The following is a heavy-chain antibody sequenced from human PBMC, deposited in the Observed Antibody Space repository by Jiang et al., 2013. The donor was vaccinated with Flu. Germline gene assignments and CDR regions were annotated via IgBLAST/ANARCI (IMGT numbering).Heavy chain of an antibody. CDR3: ATDYYTLGGY. CDR1: GYTLTGLS. V-gene: IGHV1-24*01. CDR2: FDPEDGET. Sequence: SCKVSGYTLTGLSMHWVRQAPGKGLEWMGGFDPEDGETIYAQKFQGRVTMTEDTSTDTAYMELSSLRSEDTAVYYCATDYYTLGGYWGQGTLVTVSS. J-gene: IGHJ4*02. D-gene: IGHD3-3*01.